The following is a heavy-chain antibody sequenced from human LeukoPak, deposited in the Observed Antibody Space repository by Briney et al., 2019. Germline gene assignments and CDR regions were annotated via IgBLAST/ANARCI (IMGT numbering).Heavy chain of an antibody. V-gene: IGHV3-11*01. Sequence: PGGSLRLSCAASGFTFSDYYMSWIRQAPGKGLEWVSYISSSGSTIYYADSVKGRFTISRGNAKNSLYLQMNSLSAEDTAVYYCAREGIAAAGPVDYWGQGALVTVSS. D-gene: IGHD6-13*01. CDR2: ISSSGSTI. CDR1: GFTFSDYY. J-gene: IGHJ4*02. CDR3: AREGIAAAGPVDY.